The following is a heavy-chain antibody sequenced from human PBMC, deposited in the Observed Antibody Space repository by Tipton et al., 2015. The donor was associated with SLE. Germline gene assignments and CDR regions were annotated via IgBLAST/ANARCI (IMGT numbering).Heavy chain of an antibody. J-gene: IGHJ4*02. CDR1: GASIKSGSYF. D-gene: IGHD3-3*01. CDR3: ARVGNYDLDY. V-gene: IGHV4-61*10. CDR2: IYHSGST. Sequence: TLSLTCTVSGASIKSGSYFWTWIRQPAGKGLEWIGYIYHSGSTNYDPSLKGRVTISVDTSKRQFSLKLSSVTAADTAVYYCARVGNYDLDYWGQGTLVTVSS.